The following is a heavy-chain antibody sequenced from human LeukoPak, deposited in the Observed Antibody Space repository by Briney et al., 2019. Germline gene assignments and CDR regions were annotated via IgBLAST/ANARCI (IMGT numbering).Heavy chain of an antibody. J-gene: IGHJ6*02. CDR3: ARSQILTGYYSYYYGMDV. D-gene: IGHD3-9*01. CDR2: INSDGSST. Sequence: GGSLRLSCAASGFTFSSYWMHWVRQAPGKGLVWVSRINSDGSSTSYADSVKGRFTISRDNAKNTLYLQMNSLRAEDTAVYYCARSQILTGYYSYYYGMDVWGQGTTVTVSS. CDR1: GFTFSSYW. V-gene: IGHV3-74*01.